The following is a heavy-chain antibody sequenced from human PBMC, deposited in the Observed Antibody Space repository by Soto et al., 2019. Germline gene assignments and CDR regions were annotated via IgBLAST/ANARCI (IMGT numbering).Heavy chain of an antibody. J-gene: IGHJ4*01. V-gene: IGHV1-18*01. Sequence: SVKVSCKASGHSSTHNGISWVRRAPGQGLEWMGWININRGDVNHAPKFQGRVTLTTDTSTTTAYMELRSLRLDDTAVYFCATDDMNRGRFDFWGHGTLVTVSS. CDR2: ININRGDV. CDR1: GHSSTHNG. CDR3: ATDDMNRGRFDF.